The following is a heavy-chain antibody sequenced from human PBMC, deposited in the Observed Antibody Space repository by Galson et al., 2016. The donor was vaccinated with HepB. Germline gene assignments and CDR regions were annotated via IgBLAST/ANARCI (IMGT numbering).Heavy chain of an antibody. CDR3: ARADPFTPPKILTGYYPHLHYYYGMDV. V-gene: IGHV1-69*06. J-gene: IGHJ6*02. Sequence: SVKVSCKASGGTFSSYAISWVRQAPGQGLEWMGGIIPIFGTANYAQKFQGRVTITADKSTSTAYMELSSLRAEDPAVYYCARADPFTPPKILTGYYPHLHYYYGMDVWGQGTTVTVSS. CDR2: IIPIFGTA. D-gene: IGHD3-9*01. CDR1: GGTFSSYA.